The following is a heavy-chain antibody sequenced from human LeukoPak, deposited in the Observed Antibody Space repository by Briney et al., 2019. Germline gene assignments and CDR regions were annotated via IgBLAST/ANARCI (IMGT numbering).Heavy chain of an antibody. V-gene: IGHV4-34*01. CDR2: KNHSTST. CDR3: ARGRYYDTSGYYTY. Sequence: PSETLSLTCAVSGGSFSGYYCSWIRKPPWKGLDLDGEKNHSTSTNCKPYIQSRVTISVDTSKTQLCLKLRSVTAADTAVYYCARGRYYDTSGYYTYWGQGTLVTVSS. D-gene: IGHD3-22*01. CDR1: GGSFSGYY. J-gene: IGHJ4*02.